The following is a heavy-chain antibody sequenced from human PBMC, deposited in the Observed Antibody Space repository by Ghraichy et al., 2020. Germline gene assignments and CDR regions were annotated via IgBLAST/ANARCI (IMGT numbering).Heavy chain of an antibody. CDR3: ARDSLGPDYVYYGMDV. V-gene: IGHV4-61*01. CDR1: GGSVSSGSYY. D-gene: IGHD4-17*01. CDR2: IYYSGST. Sequence: SQTLSLTCTVSGGSVSSGSYYWSWIRQPPGKGLEWIGYIYYSGSTNYNPSLKSRVTISVDTSKNQFSLKLSSVTAADTAVYYCARDSLGPDYVYYGMDVWGQGTTVTVSS. J-gene: IGHJ6*02.